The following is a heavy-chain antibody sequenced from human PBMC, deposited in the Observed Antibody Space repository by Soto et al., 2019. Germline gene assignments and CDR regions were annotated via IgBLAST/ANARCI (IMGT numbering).Heavy chain of an antibody. CDR3: ARGATVTQYDY. CDR1: GVPASTGSFY. V-gene: IGHV4-61*01. J-gene: IGHJ4*02. Sequence: SDTLSLTCTVSGVPASTGSFYWASIRQPPGKGLEWIGFISYSGTTNYNPSLKSRVTISVDTSRSQISLMVSSLTAADTALYYCARGATVTQYDYWGQGTLVTVSS. D-gene: IGHD4-17*01. CDR2: ISYSGTT.